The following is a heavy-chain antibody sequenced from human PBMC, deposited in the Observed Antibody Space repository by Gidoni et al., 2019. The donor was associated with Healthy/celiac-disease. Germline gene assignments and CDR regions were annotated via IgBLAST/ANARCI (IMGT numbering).Heavy chain of an antibody. J-gene: IGHJ4*02. Sequence: EVQMVESGGGLVQHGGSVRLSWAASGFTFRSYEMNWVRQAPGKGLEWLSYISSSGSPIYYAASLKGRFTISRDNAKNSLYLQMNSLRAEDTAVYYCARLGDLTFDYWGQGTLVTVSS. CDR3: ARLGDLTFDY. CDR1: GFTFRSYE. D-gene: IGHD1-26*01. V-gene: IGHV3-48*03. CDR2: ISSSGSPI.